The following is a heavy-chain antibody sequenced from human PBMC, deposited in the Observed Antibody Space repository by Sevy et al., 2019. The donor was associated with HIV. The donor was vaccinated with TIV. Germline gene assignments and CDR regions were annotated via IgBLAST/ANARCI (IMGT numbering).Heavy chain of an antibody. J-gene: IGHJ6*02. CDR1: GFTFSSYW. Sequence: GGSLRLSCAASGFTFSSYWMSWVRQAPGKGLEWVANIKQDGSEKYYVDSVKGRFTISRDNAKNSLYLKMNSLRAEDTAVYYCARDFPPYYDILTGYLYGMDVWGQRTTVTVSS. V-gene: IGHV3-7*01. D-gene: IGHD3-9*01. CDR2: IKQDGSEK. CDR3: ARDFPPYYDILTGYLYGMDV.